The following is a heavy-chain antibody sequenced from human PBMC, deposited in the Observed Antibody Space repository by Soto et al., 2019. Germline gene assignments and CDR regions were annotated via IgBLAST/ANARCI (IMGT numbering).Heavy chain of an antibody. CDR2: IYYSGST. D-gene: IGHD3-10*01. Sequence: QVQLQESGPGLVKPSQTLSLTCTVSGGSISSGDYYWSWIRQPPGKGLEWIGYIYYSGSTYYNPSLKCGVSISVDTSKNPFSLKLCSVPAADTAVYYCARVGGFGATTIDYWGQGTLVTVSS. CDR1: GGSISSGDYY. V-gene: IGHV4-30-4*01. CDR3: ARVGGFGATTIDY. J-gene: IGHJ4*02.